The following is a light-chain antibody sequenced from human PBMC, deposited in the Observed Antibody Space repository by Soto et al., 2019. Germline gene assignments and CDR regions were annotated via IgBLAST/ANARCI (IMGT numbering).Light chain of an antibody. V-gene: IGKV3-11*01. J-gene: IGKJ4*01. CDR2: DAS. CDR1: QSVSSF. Sequence: EIVLTQSPATLSLSPGERATLSCRASQSVSSFLAWFQQKPGQAPRLLIYDASNRATGIPARFSGSGSGTDFTLTISSLEPEDFAVYYCQRRSNWPQLTFGGGTKVEIE. CDR3: QRRSNWPQLT.